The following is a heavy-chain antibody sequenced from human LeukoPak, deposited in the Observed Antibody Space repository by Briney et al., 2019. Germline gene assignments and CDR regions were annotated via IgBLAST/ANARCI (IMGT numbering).Heavy chain of an antibody. CDR3: ARGSWYYASGSGYDGGWYYFDH. D-gene: IGHD3-10*01. J-gene: IGHJ4*02. CDR2: INDSGIT. Sequence: SETLSLTCAVYGGSFNGYYWTWIRQPPGKGLEWIGQINDSGITSYNPSLKSRVTISVGTSKNRFSLEVHSVTAADRAVYYCARGSWYYASGSGYDGGWYYFDHWGQGTLATVSS. V-gene: IGHV4-34*01. CDR1: GGSFNGYY.